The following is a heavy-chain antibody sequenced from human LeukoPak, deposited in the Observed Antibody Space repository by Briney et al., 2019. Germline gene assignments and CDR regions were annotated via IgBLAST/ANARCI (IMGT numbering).Heavy chain of an antibody. CDR1: GYTFTSYG. J-gene: IGHJ4*02. CDR3: ARDPSSTSGRNPYFDY. CDR2: ISAYNGNT. V-gene: IGHV1-18*01. Sequence: ASVKVSCKTSGYTFTSYGISWVRQAPGQGLEWMGWISAYNGNTNYAQKLQGRVTMTTDTSTSTAYMEVRSLRSDDTAVYYCARDPSSTSGRNPYFDYWGQGTLVTVSS. D-gene: IGHD2-2*01.